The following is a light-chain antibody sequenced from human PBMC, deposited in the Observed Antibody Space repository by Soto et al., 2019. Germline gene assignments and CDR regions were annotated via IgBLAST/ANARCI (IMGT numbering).Light chain of an antibody. J-gene: IGKJ1*01. CDR1: QTVSSN. Sequence: EIVMTQSPAALSVSPGGGATLSCRASQTVSSNLAWYQQNPGLAPRLLIYHASTRATGIPARFSGSGSGTEFTLTISSLQSEDLAVHYCQQYNEWPWTFGRGTKVEI. CDR2: HAS. CDR3: QQYNEWPWT. V-gene: IGKV3-15*01.